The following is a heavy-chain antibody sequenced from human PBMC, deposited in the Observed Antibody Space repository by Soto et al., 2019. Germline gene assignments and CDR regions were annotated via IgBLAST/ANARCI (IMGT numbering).Heavy chain of an antibody. J-gene: IGHJ5*02. CDR1: GGSFSGYY. CDR3: ARGLTVVAFPPRRGNNWFDP. CDR2: INHSGST. D-gene: IGHD2-2*01. Sequence: SETLSLTCAVYGGSFSGYYWSWIRQPPGKGLEWIGEINHSGSTNYNPSLKSRVTISVDTSKNQFSLRLSSVTAADTAVYYCARGLTVVAFPPRRGNNWFDPWGQGTLVTVSS. V-gene: IGHV4-34*01.